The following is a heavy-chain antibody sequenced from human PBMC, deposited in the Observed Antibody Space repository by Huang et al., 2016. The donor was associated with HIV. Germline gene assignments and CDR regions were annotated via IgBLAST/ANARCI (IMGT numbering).Heavy chain of an antibody. J-gene: IGHJ4*02. Sequence: EVKVLESGGGLVQPGGSLRLSCVASGVTFNKYAMSWVRQAPGKGRGGVSLMSGNGKKTYYADSGKGRFTISRDNSKNTVYLQMNSLRAEDAALYHCTVLLDYWGQGTPVTVSS. CDR3: TVLLDY. V-gene: IGHV3-23*01. CDR2: MSGNGKKT. CDR1: GVTFNKYA.